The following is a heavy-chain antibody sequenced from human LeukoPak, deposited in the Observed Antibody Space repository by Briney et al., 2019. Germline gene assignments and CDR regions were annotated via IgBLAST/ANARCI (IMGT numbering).Heavy chain of an antibody. Sequence: PSETLSLTCTVFGDSINAYYWNWIRQSPGKGLEWIGYIFYTGSTHYNPSLESRVTISLDRSRNQFSLKLTSVTAADTAVYYCARVTDPRYNWFDPWGQGTLVTVSS. CDR3: ARVTDPRYNWFDP. CDR2: IFYTGST. D-gene: IGHD2-21*02. V-gene: IGHV4-59*12. J-gene: IGHJ5*02. CDR1: GDSINAYY.